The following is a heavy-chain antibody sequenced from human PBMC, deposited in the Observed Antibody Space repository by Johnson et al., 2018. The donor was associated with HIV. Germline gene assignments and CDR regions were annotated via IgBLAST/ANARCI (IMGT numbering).Heavy chain of an antibody. CDR1: GFTFSTNW. D-gene: IGHD3-10*01. CDR2: INSDGSST. V-gene: IGHV3-74*02. CDR3: ARVQLLADDVFNI. Sequence: VQLVESGGDLVQPGGSLRLSCVGSGFTFSTNWMHWVRQAPGKGLVWVSRINSDGSSTSYAASVQGRFTISRDNAKNTLYLQLDSLGAEDTAVYYCARVQLLADDVFNIWGQGTMVTVSS. J-gene: IGHJ3*02.